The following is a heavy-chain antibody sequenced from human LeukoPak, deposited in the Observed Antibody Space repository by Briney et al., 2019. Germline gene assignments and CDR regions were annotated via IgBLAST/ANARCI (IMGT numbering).Heavy chain of an antibody. Sequence: SETLSLTCTVSGGSISSYYWSWLRQPPGKGLEWIGYIYYSGSTNYNPSLKSRVTISVDTSKNQFSLKLSSVTAADTAVYYCARDAYGGNSEVGYWGQGTLVTVSS. V-gene: IGHV4-59*01. CDR3: ARDAYGGNSEVGY. D-gene: IGHD4-23*01. CDR2: IYYSGST. CDR1: GGSISSYY. J-gene: IGHJ4*02.